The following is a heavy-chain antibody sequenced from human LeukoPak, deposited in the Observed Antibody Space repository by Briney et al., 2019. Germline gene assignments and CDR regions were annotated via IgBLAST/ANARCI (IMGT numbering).Heavy chain of an antibody. CDR1: GFTFSDYY. CDR3: ARVRCSGGSCYSFYYYGMDV. V-gene: IGHV3-11*01. D-gene: IGHD2-15*01. CDR2: ISSSGSTI. Sequence: GGSLRLSCAASGFTFSDYYMSWIRQAPGKGLEWVSYISSSGSTIYYADSVKGRFTISRDNAKNSLYLQMNSLRAEDTAVYYCARVRCSGGSCYSFYYYGMDVWGQGTTVTVSS. J-gene: IGHJ6*02.